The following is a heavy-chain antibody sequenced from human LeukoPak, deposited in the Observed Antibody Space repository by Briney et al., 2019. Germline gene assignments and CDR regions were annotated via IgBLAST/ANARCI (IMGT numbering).Heavy chain of an antibody. CDR1: GFTFSSYW. CDR2: IKQDGSEK. V-gene: IGHV3-7*01. CDR3: AGETTLAPFDY. D-gene: IGHD4-23*01. Sequence: PGGSLRLSCAASGFTFSSYWMSWVRQAPGKGLEWVANIKQDGSEKYYVDSVKGRFTISRDNAKNSLYLQMSSLRDEDTAVYYCAGETTLAPFDYWGQGTLVTVSS. J-gene: IGHJ4*02.